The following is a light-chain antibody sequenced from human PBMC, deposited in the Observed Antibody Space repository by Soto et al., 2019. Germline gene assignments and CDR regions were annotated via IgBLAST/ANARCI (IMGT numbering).Light chain of an antibody. V-gene: IGKV3-20*01. CDR3: QQYGSSPPWT. Sequence: EIVLTQSPGTLSLSPGERATLSCRASQSVSSSYLAWYQQKPGQAPRLLIYAASSRSTGIPDRFSGSGSGTDFPRTISRLEPDDFAVYYCQQYGSSPPWTFGQGTKVEIK. CDR2: AAS. J-gene: IGKJ1*01. CDR1: QSVSSSY.